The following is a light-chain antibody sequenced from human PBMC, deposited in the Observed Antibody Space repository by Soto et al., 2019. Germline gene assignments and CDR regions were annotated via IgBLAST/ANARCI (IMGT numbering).Light chain of an antibody. CDR1: SSDVGSYNL. CDR3: HSYTTTGSLGV. Sequence: QSALTQPASVSGSPGQSITISCTGTSSDVGSYNLVSWYQQHPGKAPKLMIYEGSKRPSGVSNRFSGSKSGNTASLTISGLQPEDEAHYYCHSYTTTGSLGVFGGGTKLTVL. J-gene: IGLJ3*02. CDR2: EGS. V-gene: IGLV2-14*02.